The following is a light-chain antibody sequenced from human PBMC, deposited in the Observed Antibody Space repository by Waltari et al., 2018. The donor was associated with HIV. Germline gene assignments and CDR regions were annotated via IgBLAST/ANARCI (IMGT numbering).Light chain of an antibody. J-gene: IGLJ3*02. CDR3: SSYTSGDTVL. Sequence: QSALTQPASVSGSPGQSPTISCTGTNRHIGFYSLASWYRQYPGKAPQLIIYGVTSRPSGVSSRFSGSKSGNTASLTISGLHVDDEADYYCSSYTSGDTVLFGGGTKLTVL. CDR1: NRHIGFYSL. CDR2: GVT. V-gene: IGLV2-14*01.